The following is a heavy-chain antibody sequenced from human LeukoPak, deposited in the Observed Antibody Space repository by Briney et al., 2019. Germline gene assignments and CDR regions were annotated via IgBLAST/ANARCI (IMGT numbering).Heavy chain of an antibody. CDR3: ARAKLDDCGGVCDQYFQH. D-gene: IGHD2-21*02. J-gene: IGHJ1*01. V-gene: IGHV1-2*02. CDR1: GYTFTGYY. Sequence: GASVKVSCKASGYTFTGYYMHWVRQAPGQGLEWMGWINPNSGGTNLAQKFQGRVTLTRDTSINTAYMELSSLRSDDTAVYYCARAKLDDCGGVCDQYFQHWGQGTLVTVSS. CDR2: INPNSGGT.